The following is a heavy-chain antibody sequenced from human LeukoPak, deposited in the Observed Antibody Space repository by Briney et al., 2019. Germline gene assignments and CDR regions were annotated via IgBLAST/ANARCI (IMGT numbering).Heavy chain of an antibody. CDR1: GLRFSRYN. V-gene: IGHV3-48*01. D-gene: IGHD3-22*01. CDR3: ATYHDTTGYFKEAFEM. CDR2: ISTTSETI. Sequence: GGSLRLSCTTSGLRFSRYNFNWVRQAPGKGVEWLSYISTTSETIYYGDSVKGRFNISRDNAKNFLYLQMDSLRAEDTAVYFCATYHDTTGYFKEAFEMWGQGTFVTVSS. J-gene: IGHJ3*02.